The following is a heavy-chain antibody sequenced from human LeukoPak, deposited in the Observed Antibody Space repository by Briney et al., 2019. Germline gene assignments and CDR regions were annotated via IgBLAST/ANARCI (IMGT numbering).Heavy chain of an antibody. J-gene: IGHJ4*02. CDR3: ATDKGARDF. V-gene: IGHV3-15*01. CDR1: GFTFNNAW. CDR2: IKTKTDGGTA. D-gene: IGHD4/OR15-4a*01. Sequence: GGSLRLSCVASGFTFNNAWMSWVRQAPGKGLEWVGRIKTKTDGGTADYAAPVKGRFTISRDDSKTTLYLQMNSLKIEDTAVYFCATDKGARDFWGQGTLVTVSS.